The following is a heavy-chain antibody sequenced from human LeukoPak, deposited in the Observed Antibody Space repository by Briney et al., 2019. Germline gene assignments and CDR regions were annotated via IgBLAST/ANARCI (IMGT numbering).Heavy chain of an antibody. CDR3: ARGSTYYDILTGCHYYFDY. V-gene: IGHV3-20*04. CDR2: INWNGDNT. CDR1: AFTFSTYG. Sequence: GGSLRLSCAASAFTFSTYGMSWVRQAPGKGLEWVSGINWNGDNTHYADSVKGRFTISRDNAKNSLYLQMDSLRAEDTALYYCARGSTYYDILTGCHYYFDYWGQGALVTVSS. D-gene: IGHD3-9*01. J-gene: IGHJ4*02.